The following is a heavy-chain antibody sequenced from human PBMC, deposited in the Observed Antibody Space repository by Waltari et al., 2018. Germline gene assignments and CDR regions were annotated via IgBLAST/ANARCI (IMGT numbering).Heavy chain of an antibody. J-gene: IGHJ4*02. D-gene: IGHD4-17*01. CDR2: VYHFGSS. CDR1: GDSITSASY. Sequence: QVQLQVSGPGLVKPSETLSLTCAVSGDSITSASYWGWIRPPPGKGLEWIGYVYHFGSSSYNPSLKSRVTMSVDTSKRQFSLNLSSVTAADTAVYYCARHESAHYGGFDSWGRGTLVTVSA. CDR3: ARHESAHYGGFDS. V-gene: IGHV4-38-2*01.